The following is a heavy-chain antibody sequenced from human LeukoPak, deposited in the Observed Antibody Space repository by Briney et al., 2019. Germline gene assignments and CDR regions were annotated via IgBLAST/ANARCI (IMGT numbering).Heavy chain of an antibody. CDR3: ARDRGLIGYCSGGSCYKGATTLPRYYYYGMDV. CDR2: ISYDGSNK. J-gene: IGHJ6*02. V-gene: IGHV3-30*03. Sequence: TGGSLRLSCAASGFTVSSNYMSWVRQAPGKGLEWVAVISYDGSNKYYADSVKSRFTISRDNSKNTLYLQMNSLRAEDTAVYYCARDRGLIGYCSGGSCYKGATTLPRYYYYGMDVWGQGTTVTVSS. D-gene: IGHD2-15*01. CDR1: GFTVSSNY.